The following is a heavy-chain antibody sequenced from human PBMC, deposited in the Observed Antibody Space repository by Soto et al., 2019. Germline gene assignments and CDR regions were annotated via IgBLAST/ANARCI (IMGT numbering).Heavy chain of an antibody. CDR3: ARGRYSYARDAFDI. CDR2: IYYSGST. CDR1: GGSISSYY. V-gene: IGHV4-59*01. Sequence: SETLSLTCTVSGGSISSYYWSWIRQPPGKGLEWIGYIYYSGSTNYNPSLKSRVTISVDTSKNQFSLKLSSVTAADTAVYYCARGRYSYARDAFDIWGQGTMVTVSS. D-gene: IGHD5-18*01. J-gene: IGHJ3*02.